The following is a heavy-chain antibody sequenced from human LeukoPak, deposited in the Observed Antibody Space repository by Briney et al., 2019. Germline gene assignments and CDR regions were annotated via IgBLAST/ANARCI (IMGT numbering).Heavy chain of an antibody. Sequence: GGSLRLSCAASGFTFDDYAMHWVRQAPGKGLEWVSGISWNSGSIGYADSVKGRFTISRDNAKNSLYLQMNSLRAEDTALYYCAKDVGYYYYYGMDVWGQGTTVTVSS. V-gene: IGHV3-9*01. CDR2: ISWNSGSI. CDR3: AKDVGYYYYYGMDV. CDR1: GFTFDDYA. J-gene: IGHJ6*02.